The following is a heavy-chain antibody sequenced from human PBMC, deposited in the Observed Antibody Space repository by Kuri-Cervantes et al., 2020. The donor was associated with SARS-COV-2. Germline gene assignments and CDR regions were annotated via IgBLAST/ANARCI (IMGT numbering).Heavy chain of an antibody. D-gene: IGHD4-23*01. J-gene: IGHJ4*02. V-gene: IGHV1-46*01. Sequence: ASVKVSCKASGYTFTSYYMHWVRQAPGQGLEWMGIINPSGGSTSYAQKFQGRVTMTRDTSTRTVYMEMTSLTFEDSAVYFCARDVGYGGSSELDITYFDCWGQGTLVTVSS. CDR2: INPSGGST. CDR1: GYTFTSYY. CDR3: ARDVGYGGSSELDITYFDC.